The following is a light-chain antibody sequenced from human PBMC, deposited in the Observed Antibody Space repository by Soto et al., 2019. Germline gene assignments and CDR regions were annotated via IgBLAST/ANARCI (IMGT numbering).Light chain of an antibody. CDR2: GAS. CDR3: QQYNNWPLT. V-gene: IGKV3-15*01. CDR1: QSVSNN. J-gene: IGKJ4*01. Sequence: EIVLTQSPGTLSLSPGERATLSCRASQSVSNNYLAWYQQKPGQAPRLLIYGASTRATGIPARFSGRGSGTEFTLTISSLQSEDFAVYYCQQYNNWPLTFGGGTKVDIK.